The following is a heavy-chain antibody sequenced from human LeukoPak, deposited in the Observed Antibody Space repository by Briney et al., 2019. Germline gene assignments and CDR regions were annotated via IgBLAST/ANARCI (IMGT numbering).Heavy chain of an antibody. CDR1: GFTFGDYA. D-gene: IGHD6-19*01. J-gene: IGHJ4*02. Sequence: GGSLRLSCTASGFTFGDYAMSWFRQAPGKGLEWVGFIRSKAYGGTTEYAASVKGRFTISRDDSKSIAYLQMNSLKTEDTAVYYCTRGESWYGSGRYFDYWGQGTLVTVSS. V-gene: IGHV3-49*03. CDR3: TRGESWYGSGRYFDY. CDR2: IRSKAYGGTT.